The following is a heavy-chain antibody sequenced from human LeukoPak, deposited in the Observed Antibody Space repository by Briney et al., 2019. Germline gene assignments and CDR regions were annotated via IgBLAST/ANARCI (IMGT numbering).Heavy chain of an antibody. CDR1: GGTFSSYA. V-gene: IGHV1-69*05. CDR3: ARGYYDSGGYYYPDY. J-gene: IGHJ4*02. D-gene: IGHD3-22*01. Sequence: GASVKVSCKASGGTFSSYAISWVRQAPGQGLEWMGGIIPIFGTANYAQKFQGRVTITTDESTSTAYMELSSLRSEDTAVYYCARGYYDSGGYYYPDYWGQGTLVTVSS. CDR2: IIPIFGTA.